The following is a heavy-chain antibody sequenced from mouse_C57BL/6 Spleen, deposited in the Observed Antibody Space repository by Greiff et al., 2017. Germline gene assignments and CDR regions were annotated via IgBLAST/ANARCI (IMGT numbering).Heavy chain of an antibody. CDR2: INYDGSST. D-gene: IGHD2-3*01. CDR3: ARDGDDGDYVGGWYFDV. J-gene: IGHJ1*03. V-gene: IGHV5-16*01. Sequence: EVMLVESEGGLVQPGSSMKLSCTASGFTFSDYYMAWVRQVPEKGLEWVANINYDGSSTYYLDSLKSRFFISRDNAKNILYLQMSSLKSEDTATYYCARDGDDGDYVGGWYFDVWGTGTTVTVSS. CDR1: GFTFSDYY.